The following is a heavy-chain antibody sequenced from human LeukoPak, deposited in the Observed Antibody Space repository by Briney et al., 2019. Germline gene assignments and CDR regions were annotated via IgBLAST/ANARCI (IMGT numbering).Heavy chain of an antibody. J-gene: IGHJ4*02. CDR3: ARSPVGTGDFDY. CDR1: GGSISSSSYY. CDR2: IYYSGST. V-gene: IGHV4-39*01. Sequence: SETLSLTCTVSGGSISSSSYYWGWIRQPPGKGLEWIGSIYYSGSTYYNPSLKSRVTISVDTSKNQFSLKLSSVTAADTAVYYCARSPVGTGDFDYWGQGTLVTVSS. D-gene: IGHD2-21*02.